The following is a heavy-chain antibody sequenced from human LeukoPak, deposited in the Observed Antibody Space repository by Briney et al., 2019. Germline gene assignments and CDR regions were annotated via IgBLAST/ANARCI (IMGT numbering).Heavy chain of an antibody. J-gene: IGHJ3*01. CDR3: VVYKYILSWSAFDF. CDR1: GFTSTTAW. D-gene: IGHD6-13*01. Sequence: GGSLRLSCAISGFTSTTAWMTWVRQAPGKGLEWVADIRQDGSDKYYVDSVKGRLIISRDNAKKSVSLHMNNLRVEDTAVYYCVVYKYILSWSAFDFWGRGTMVTVSS. V-gene: IGHV3-7*01. CDR2: IRQDGSDK.